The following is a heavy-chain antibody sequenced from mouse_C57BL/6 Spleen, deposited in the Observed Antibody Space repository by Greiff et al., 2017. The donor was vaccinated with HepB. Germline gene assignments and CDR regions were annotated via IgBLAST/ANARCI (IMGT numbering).Heavy chain of an antibody. V-gene: IGHV1-69*01. CDR1: GYTFTSYW. D-gene: IGHD1-3*01. J-gene: IGHJ3*01. Sequence: VQLQQSGAELVMPGASVKLSCKASGYTFTSYWMHWVKQRPGQGLEWIGEIDPSDSYTNYNQKFKGKSTLTVDKSSSTAYMQLSSLTSEDSAVYYCARSGRDYAWFAYWGQGTLVTVSA. CDR2: IDPSDSYT. CDR3: ARSGRDYAWFAY.